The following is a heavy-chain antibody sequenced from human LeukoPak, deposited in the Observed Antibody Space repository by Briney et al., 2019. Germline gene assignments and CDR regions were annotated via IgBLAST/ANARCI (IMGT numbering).Heavy chain of an antibody. CDR3: ATVVVVAATNYYYYATDV. CDR1: GGSIRSDDYY. D-gene: IGHD2-15*01. J-gene: IGHJ6*02. Sequence: SETLSLTCTVSGGSIRSDDYYWSWIRQPPGKGLEWIGYIFYTGNTHYNPSLQSRVTFSIDTSKNQFSLRLSSVTAADTAVYFCATVVVVAATNYYYYATDVWGQGTTVTVSS. CDR2: IFYTGNT. V-gene: IGHV4-30-4*01.